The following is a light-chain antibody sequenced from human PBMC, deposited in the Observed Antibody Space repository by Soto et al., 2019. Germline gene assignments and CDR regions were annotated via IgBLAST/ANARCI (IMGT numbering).Light chain of an antibody. Sequence: DILLKQSTATLSLSPGERTTLSCRASQSVSSYLAWYQQKPGQAPRLLIYGASNRATGIPDRFSGSGSGTDFTLTISRLEPEDFAVYYCQQYGSSGTFGQGTKVDIK. V-gene: IGKV3-20*01. CDR1: QSVSSY. CDR3: QQYGSSGT. CDR2: GAS. J-gene: IGKJ1*01.